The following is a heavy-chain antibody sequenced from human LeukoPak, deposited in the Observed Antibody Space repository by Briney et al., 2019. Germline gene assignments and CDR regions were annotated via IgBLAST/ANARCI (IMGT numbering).Heavy chain of an antibody. CDR1: GGSISSGGYY. D-gene: IGHD7-27*01. V-gene: IGHV4-31*03. CDR3: ARDLANWGSPDAFDI. CDR2: IYYSGST. Sequence: SETLSLTCTVSGGSISSGGYYWSWIRQHPGKGLEWIGYIYYSGSTYHNPSLKSRVTISVDTSKNQFSLKLSSVTAADTAVYYCARDLANWGSPDAFDIWGQGTMVTVSS. J-gene: IGHJ3*02.